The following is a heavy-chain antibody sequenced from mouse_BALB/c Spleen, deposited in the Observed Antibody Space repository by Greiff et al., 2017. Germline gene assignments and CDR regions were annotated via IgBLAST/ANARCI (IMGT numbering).Heavy chain of an antibody. CDR3: TGEMKGDYYFDY. Sequence: EVQLQQSGTVLARPGASVKMSCKASGYTFTSYWMHWVKQRPGQGLEWIGAIYPGNSDTSYNQKFKGKAKLTAVTSTSTAYMELSSLTNEDSAVYYCTGEMKGDYYFDYWGQGTTLTVSS. J-gene: IGHJ2*01. CDR2: IYPGNSDT. CDR1: GYTFTSYW. V-gene: IGHV1-5*01.